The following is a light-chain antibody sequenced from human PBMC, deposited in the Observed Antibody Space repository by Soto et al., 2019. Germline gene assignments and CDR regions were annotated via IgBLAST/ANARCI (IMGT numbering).Light chain of an antibody. CDR3: CSYAGSYTLWV. J-gene: IGLJ3*02. Sequence: QSALTQPRSVSGSPGQSVAISCTGTSSDVGGYNFVSWYQQHPGKAPKLIIYDVTNRPSGVPDRFSGSKSGTTASLTLSGLQAEDDVDYYCCSYAGSYTLWVFGGGTKLTVL. V-gene: IGLV2-11*01. CDR1: SSDVGGYNF. CDR2: DVT.